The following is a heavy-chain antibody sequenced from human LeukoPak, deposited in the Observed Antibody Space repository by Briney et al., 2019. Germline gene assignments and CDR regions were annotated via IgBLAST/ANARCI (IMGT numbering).Heavy chain of an antibody. Sequence: GGSLRLSCAASGFTFSNYAMSWVRQAPEKGLEWVSTISHVGGTYYADSVRGRFTISRDDSKNMVYLQMDSLRAEDTAVYYCARGWASSRRKAFDIWGQGTMVTVSS. V-gene: IGHV3-23*01. D-gene: IGHD3-16*01. CDR3: ARGWASSRRKAFDI. CDR2: ISHVGGT. J-gene: IGHJ3*02. CDR1: GFTFSNYA.